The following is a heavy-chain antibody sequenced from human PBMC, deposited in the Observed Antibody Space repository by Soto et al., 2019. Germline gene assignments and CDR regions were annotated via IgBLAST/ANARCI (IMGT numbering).Heavy chain of an antibody. D-gene: IGHD3-10*01. J-gene: IGHJ6*02. V-gene: IGHV1-69*01. CDR2: IIPIFGTA. Sequence: QVQLVQSGAEVKKPGSSVKVSCKASGGTFSSYAISWVRQAPGQGLEWMGGIIPIFGTANYAQKFQGRVTITADESTSTAYMELSSLRSEDTAVYYCAVTMVRGVSMFYYYYGMEVWGQGTTVTVSS. CDR3: AVTMVRGVSMFYYYYGMEV. CDR1: GGTFSSYA.